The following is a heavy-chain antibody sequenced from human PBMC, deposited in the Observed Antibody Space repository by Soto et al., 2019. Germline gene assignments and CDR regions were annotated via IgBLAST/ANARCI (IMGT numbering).Heavy chain of an antibody. V-gene: IGHV1-2*04. CDR3: AREWDYGDKPVAFDI. CDR2: INPNSGGT. Sequence: ASVKVSCKASGYTFTGYYMHWVRQAPGQGLEWMGWINPNSGGTNYAQKFQGWVTMTRDTSISTAYMELSRLRSDDTAVYYCAREWDYGDKPVAFDIWGQGTMVTVSS. D-gene: IGHD4-17*01. CDR1: GYTFTGYY. J-gene: IGHJ3*02.